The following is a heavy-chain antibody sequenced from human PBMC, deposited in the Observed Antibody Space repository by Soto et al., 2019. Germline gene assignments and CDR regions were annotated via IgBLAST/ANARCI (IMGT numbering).Heavy chain of an antibody. V-gene: IGHV4-4*02. CDR1: GGSISSSNW. D-gene: IGHD2-2*01. J-gene: IGHJ6*02. CDR2: IYHSGST. Sequence: QVQLQESGPGLVKPSGTLSLTCAVSGGSISSSNWWSWVRQPPGKGLEWIGEIYHSGSTNYNPSHKSRVTISVDKSKDQFSLKLSSVTAADTAVYYCARDPSFTPVVVPAAVYGMDVWGQGTTVTVSS. CDR3: ARDPSFTPVVVPAAVYGMDV.